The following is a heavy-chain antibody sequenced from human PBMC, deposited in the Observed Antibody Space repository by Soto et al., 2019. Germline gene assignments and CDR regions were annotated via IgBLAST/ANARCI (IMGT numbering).Heavy chain of an antibody. D-gene: IGHD1-26*01. CDR2: IYYSGRS. J-gene: IGHJ4*02. Sequence: QLQLQESGPGLVKPSETLSLTCTVSGGSISSSNYYWAWIRRPPGKGLEWIGSIYYSGRSYPNPSLMSRVTISVDTSKNQFSLKLSSVTAADTAVYYCATSGSYQTTYYFDYWGRGTLVTVSS. CDR1: GGSISSSNYY. CDR3: ATSGSYQTTYYFDY. V-gene: IGHV4-39*01.